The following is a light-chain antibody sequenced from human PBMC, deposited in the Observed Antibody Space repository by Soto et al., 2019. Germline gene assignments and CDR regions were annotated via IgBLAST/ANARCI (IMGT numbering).Light chain of an antibody. CDR2: DAS. J-gene: IGKJ1*01. CDR3: QQYGSRTWT. Sequence: ELVLTQSPVTLSLLPGERATLSCRASQRVGGNYLAWYQQKRGQSPRLLIYDASSRATDIPDRFSGSGSGTDFTLTITKVEPEDFAVYYCQQYGSRTWTFGQGTKLEMK. V-gene: IGKV3-20*01. CDR1: QRVGGNY.